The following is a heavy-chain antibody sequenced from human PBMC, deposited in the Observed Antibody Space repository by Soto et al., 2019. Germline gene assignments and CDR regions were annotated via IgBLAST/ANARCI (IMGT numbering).Heavy chain of an antibody. CDR3: VRERCLQSAHTYFDY. D-gene: IGHD1-1*01. J-gene: IGHJ4*02. CDR1: GDSVSSNSAA. V-gene: IGHV6-1*01. CDR2: TYYRFKWYN. Sequence: PSQTLSLTCAISGDSVSSNSAAWNWIRQSPSRGLEWLGRTYYRFKWYNDYAVSVKSRITINADTSKNQFSLQMNSVTPEDRAVYYCVRERCLQSAHTYFDYWRQGTLVTVSA.